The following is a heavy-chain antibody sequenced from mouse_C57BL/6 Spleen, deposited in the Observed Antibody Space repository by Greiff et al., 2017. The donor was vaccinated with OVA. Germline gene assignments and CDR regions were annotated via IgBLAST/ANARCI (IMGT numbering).Heavy chain of an antibody. V-gene: IGHV1-19*01. J-gene: IGHJ1*03. D-gene: IGHD1-1*01. CDR2: INPYNGGT. Sequence: VQLQQSGPVLVKPGASVKMSCKASGYTFTDYYMNWVKQSHGKSLEWIGVINPYNGGTSYNQKFKGKATLTVDKSSSTAYMELNSLTSEDSAVYYCARGGGSSCGYFDVWGTGTTVTVSS. CDR1: GYTFTDYY. CDR3: ARGGGSSCGYFDV.